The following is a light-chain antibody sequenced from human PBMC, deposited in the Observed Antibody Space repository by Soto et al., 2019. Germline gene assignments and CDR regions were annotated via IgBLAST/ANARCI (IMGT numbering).Light chain of an antibody. Sequence: DTVLTQSPGTLSLTSGERATLSCRASQSVHNYLAWYQQKPGQAPRLLIYDVSNRATGIPARFSGSGSGTDFTLTISSLEPGDFAVYYCQQRNDWQVTFGQGTRLEI. CDR1: QSVHNY. V-gene: IGKV3-11*01. CDR2: DVS. CDR3: QQRNDWQVT. J-gene: IGKJ5*01.